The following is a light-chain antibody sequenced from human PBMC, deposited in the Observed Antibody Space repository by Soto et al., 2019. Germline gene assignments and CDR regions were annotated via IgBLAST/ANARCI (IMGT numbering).Light chain of an antibody. Sequence: QLVLTQSPSASASLGASVKLTCTLRSGHSNYAITWHQQQPERGPRYLMKVYNDGSHSRGAGIPDRFSGSSSGAERSRNITSLQPEYEADYYCQTWGPGLVVFGGGTKLTVL. J-gene: IGLJ2*01. CDR1: SGHSNYA. V-gene: IGLV4-69*01. CDR3: QTWGPGLVV. CDR2: VYNDGSH.